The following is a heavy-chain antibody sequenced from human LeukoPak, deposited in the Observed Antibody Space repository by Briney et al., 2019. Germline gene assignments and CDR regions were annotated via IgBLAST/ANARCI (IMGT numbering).Heavy chain of an antibody. J-gene: IGHJ4*02. D-gene: IGHD6-19*01. CDR1: GFTFSSYS. V-gene: IGHV3-48*04. Sequence: GGSLRLSCAASGFTFSSYSMNWVRQAPGKGLEWLSYITGSSTIYYADSVKGRFTISRDNAKNSLYLQMNSLRAEDTAVYYCASSSGHLDYWGQGTLVTVSS. CDR3: ASSSGHLDY. CDR2: ITGSSTI.